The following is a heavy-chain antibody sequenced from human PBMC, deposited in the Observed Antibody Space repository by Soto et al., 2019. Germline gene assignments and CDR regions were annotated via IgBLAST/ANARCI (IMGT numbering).Heavy chain of an antibody. D-gene: IGHD3-3*01. CDR1: GFTFSSYG. CDR3: AKVNDFWSGYYTGSYFDY. CDR2: IWYDGSNK. V-gene: IGHV3-33*06. Sequence: PVGSLRLSCAASGFTFSSYGMHWVRQAPGKGLEWVAVIWYDGSNKYYADSVKGRFTISRDNSKNTLYLQMNSLRAEDTAVHYCAKVNDFWSGYYTGSYFDYWGQGTLVNVSS. J-gene: IGHJ4*02.